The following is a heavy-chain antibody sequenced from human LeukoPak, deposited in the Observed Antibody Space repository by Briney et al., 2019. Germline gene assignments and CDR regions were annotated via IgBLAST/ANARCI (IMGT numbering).Heavy chain of an antibody. J-gene: IGHJ4*02. V-gene: IGHV3-15*07. CDR2: IKSKTDGGTT. CDR1: GCTFSNAW. CDR3: ARAKAVAVFDY. D-gene: IGHD6-19*01. Sequence: GGSLRLSCAASGCTFSNAWMNWVRQAPGKGLEWVGRIKSKTDGGTTDYAAPVKGRFTISRDNSKNTLYLQMNSLRAEDTAVYYCARAKAVAVFDYWGQGTLVTVSS.